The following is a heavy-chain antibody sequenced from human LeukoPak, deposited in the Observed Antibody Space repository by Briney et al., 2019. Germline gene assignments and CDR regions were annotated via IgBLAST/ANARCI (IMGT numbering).Heavy chain of an antibody. D-gene: IGHD4-17*01. CDR2: IKQDGSEK. Sequence: GGSLRLSCAASGFTFSSYWMSWVRQAPGKGLEWVANIKQDGSEKYYVDSVEGRFTISRDNTKNSLYLQMSSLRAEDTAVYYCARDDTVTTRVGFIDWGQGTLVTVSS. J-gene: IGHJ4*02. CDR3: ARDDTVTTRVGFID. CDR1: GFTFSSYW. V-gene: IGHV3-7*01.